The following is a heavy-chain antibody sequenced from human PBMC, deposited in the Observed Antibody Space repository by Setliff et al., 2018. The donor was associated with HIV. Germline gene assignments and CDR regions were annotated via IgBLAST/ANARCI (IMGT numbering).Heavy chain of an antibody. V-gene: IGHV4-34*01. D-gene: IGHD5-12*01. CDR3: ARVNEVATIIYYYYSMDV. J-gene: IGHJ6*03. CDR2: INHSGST. Sequence: SETLSLTCAVYGGSFSGYYWSWIRQPPGKGLEWIGEINHSGSTNYNPSLKSRVTISVDTSKNQSSLKLSSVTAADTAVYYCARVNEVATIIYYYYSMDVWGKGTTVTVSS. CDR1: GGSFSGYY.